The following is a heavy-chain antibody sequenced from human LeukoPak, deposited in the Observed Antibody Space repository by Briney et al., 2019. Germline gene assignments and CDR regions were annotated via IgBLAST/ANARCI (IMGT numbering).Heavy chain of an antibody. CDR2: ISSSSSYI. J-gene: IGHJ3*02. CDR3: ARDRESRDAFDI. D-gene: IGHD3-10*01. Sequence: GGSLRLSCAASGFTFSRHSINWVRQAPGKGLEWVSSISSSSSYIYYADSVKGRFTISRDNAKNSLYLQMNSLRAEDTAVYYCARDRESRDAFDIWGQGTMVTVSS. CDR1: GFTFSRHS. V-gene: IGHV3-21*01.